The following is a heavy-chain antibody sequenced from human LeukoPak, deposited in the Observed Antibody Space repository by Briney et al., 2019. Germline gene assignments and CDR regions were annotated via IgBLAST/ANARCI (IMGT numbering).Heavy chain of an antibody. CDR2: INPNSGGT. J-gene: IGHJ3*01. CDR1: GYTLTGYY. D-gene: IGHD6-19*01. Sequence: ASVKVSCNTSGYTLTGYYMFWVRQAPGHALAWPAWINPNSGGTNSPQRLPGRVTLTRDTSSATAYMELRSLKSDDTAVYFCARDLYSSATDLYSSAWTGAFDVWGQGTMVTVSS. CDR3: ARDLYSSATDLYSSAWTGAFDV. V-gene: IGHV1-2*02.